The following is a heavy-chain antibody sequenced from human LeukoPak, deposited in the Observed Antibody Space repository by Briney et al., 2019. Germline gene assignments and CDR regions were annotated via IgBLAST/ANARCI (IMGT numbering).Heavy chain of an antibody. J-gene: IGHJ4*02. Sequence: GRSLRLSCAASGFTFSSYAMHWVRQAPGKGLEWVAVISYDGNNKYYADSVKGRFTISRVNSKNTLYLQMNSLRAEDTAVYYCATDNWGYIDYWGQGTLVTVSS. V-gene: IGHV3-30*04. CDR1: GFTFSSYA. CDR2: ISYDGNNK. D-gene: IGHD7-27*01. CDR3: ATDNWGYIDY.